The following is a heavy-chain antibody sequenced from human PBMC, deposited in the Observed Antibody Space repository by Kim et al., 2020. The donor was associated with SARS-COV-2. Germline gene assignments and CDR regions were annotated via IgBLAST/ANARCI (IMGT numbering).Heavy chain of an antibody. D-gene: IGHD3-22*01. CDR2: IYYSGST. V-gene: IGHV4-31*03. CDR3: AINIGITMIVVVTGWFDP. CDR1: GGSISSGGYY. Sequence: SETLSLTCTVSGGSISSGGYYWSWIRQHPGKGLEWIGYIYYSGSTYYNPSLKSRVTISVDTSKNQFSLKLSSVTAADTAVYYCAINIGITMIVVVTGWFDPWGQGTLVTVSS. J-gene: IGHJ5*02.